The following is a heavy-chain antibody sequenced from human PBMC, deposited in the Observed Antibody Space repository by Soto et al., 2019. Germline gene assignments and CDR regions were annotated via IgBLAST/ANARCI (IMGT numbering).Heavy chain of an antibody. CDR3: ARLTMVRGVINWFDP. D-gene: IGHD3-10*01. V-gene: IGHV5-51*01. CDR1: GYSFTSYC. Sequence: GESLKISCKGSGYSFTSYCIGWVRQMPGKGLEWMGIIYPGDSDTRYSPSFQGQVTISADKSISTAYLQWSSLKASDTAMYYCARLTMVRGVINWFDPWGQGTLVTVSS. CDR2: IYPGDSDT. J-gene: IGHJ5*02.